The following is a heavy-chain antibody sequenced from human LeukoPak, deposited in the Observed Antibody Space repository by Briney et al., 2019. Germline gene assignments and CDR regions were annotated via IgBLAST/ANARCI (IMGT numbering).Heavy chain of an antibody. CDR1: EFSVGSNY. CDR3: STDPRLQTY. CDR2: ISPSSHDI. D-gene: IGHD5-18*01. J-gene: IGHJ4*01. V-gene: IGHV3-11*01. Sequence: GGSLRLSCAASEFSVGSNYMTWVRQAPGKGLESLAYISPSSHDIYYADSVKGRFTISRDNARTSLYLQMNSLGPDDTALYYCSTDPRLQTYWGHGTLVTVSS.